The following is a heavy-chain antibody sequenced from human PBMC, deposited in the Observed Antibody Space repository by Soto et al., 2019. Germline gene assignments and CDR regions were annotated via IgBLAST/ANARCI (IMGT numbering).Heavy chain of an antibody. D-gene: IGHD3-16*01. Sequence: QVQLVQSGAEVKRPGASVKVSCKASGYTFTMFGISWVRQAPGQGLEWMGWIATFNGSPTYSQKFQDRLTMTTDTSTNTAYMELRSLRSDDTAVYFCARRRDYGDYWGQGSQVTVAS. CDR2: IATFNGSP. V-gene: IGHV1-18*01. CDR1: GYTFTMFG. J-gene: IGHJ4*02. CDR3: ARRRDYGDY.